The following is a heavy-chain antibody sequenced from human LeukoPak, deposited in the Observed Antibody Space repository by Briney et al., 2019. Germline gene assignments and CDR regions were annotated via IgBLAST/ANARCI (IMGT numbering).Heavy chain of an antibody. V-gene: IGHV4-39*01. CDR2: VYDSGST. J-gene: IGHJ4*02. Sequence: PSETLSLTCTVSGGSISSSSYFWGWIRQPPGKGLEWIGSVYDSGSTYYNPSLKSRVTISVDTSKNQFSLKLSSVFAADTAVFYCARLPPTESSGWGRPFDYWGQGTLVTVSS. D-gene: IGHD6-19*01. CDR3: ARLPPTESSGWGRPFDY. CDR1: GGSISSSSYF.